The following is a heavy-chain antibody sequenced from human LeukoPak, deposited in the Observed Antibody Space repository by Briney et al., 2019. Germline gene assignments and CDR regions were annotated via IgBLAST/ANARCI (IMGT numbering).Heavy chain of an antibody. CDR3: TRSELLWFGELYPYGMDV. V-gene: IGHV1-2*04. Sequence: ASVKVSCKASGYTFTSYDIHWVRQATGQGLEWMGWINPNSGGTNYAQKFQGWVTMTRDTSISTAYMELSRLRSDDTAVYYCTRSELLWFGELYPYGMDVWGQGTTVTVSS. J-gene: IGHJ6*02. D-gene: IGHD3-10*01. CDR2: INPNSGGT. CDR1: GYTFTSYD.